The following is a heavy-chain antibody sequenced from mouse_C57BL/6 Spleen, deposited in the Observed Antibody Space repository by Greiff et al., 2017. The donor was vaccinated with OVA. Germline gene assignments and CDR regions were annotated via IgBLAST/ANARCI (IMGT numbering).Heavy chain of an antibody. Sequence: QVQLQQSGAELVKPGASVKMSCKASGYTFTSYWITWVKQRPGQALGWIGDIYPGSGSTNYNEKFKSKATLTVDTSSSTAYMQLSSLTSEDSAVYYCARGSSRDWYFDVWGTGTTVTVSS. CDR3: ARGSSRDWYFDV. CDR2: IYPGSGST. D-gene: IGHD1-3*01. J-gene: IGHJ1*03. CDR1: GYTFTSYW. V-gene: IGHV1-55*01.